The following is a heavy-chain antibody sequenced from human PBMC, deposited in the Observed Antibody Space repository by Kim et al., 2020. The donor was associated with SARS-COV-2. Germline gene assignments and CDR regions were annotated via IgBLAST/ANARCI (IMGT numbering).Heavy chain of an antibody. V-gene: IGHV1-3*01. Sequence: NFQDRVTITRYTSASTAYMELSSLRSEDTAVYYCARHGTDSGIYWVAFDIWGQGTMVTVSS. J-gene: IGHJ3*02. D-gene: IGHD1-26*01. CDR3: ARHGTDSGIYWVAFDI.